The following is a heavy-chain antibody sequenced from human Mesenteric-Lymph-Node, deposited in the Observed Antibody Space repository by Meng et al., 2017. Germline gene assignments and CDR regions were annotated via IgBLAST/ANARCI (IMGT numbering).Heavy chain of an antibody. CDR3: ARTHFYDSSNYGFDY. CDR1: GGSISSGDYF. V-gene: IGHV4-30-4*01. D-gene: IGHD3-22*01. J-gene: IGHJ4*02. Sequence: QGPLHESGPGLVKPSPPLSLTCTVSGGSISSGDYFWSWIRQPPGKGLEWIGYISYSGSTYYNPSLKSRVTISVDTSKNQFSLKLSSVTAADTAVYYCARTHFYDSSNYGFDYWGQGTLVTVSS. CDR2: ISYSGST.